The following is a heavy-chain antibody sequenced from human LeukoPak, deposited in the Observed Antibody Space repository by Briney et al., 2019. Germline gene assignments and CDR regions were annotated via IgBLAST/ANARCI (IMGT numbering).Heavy chain of an antibody. Sequence: SETLSLTCTVSGGSISSSSHSWGWIRQPPGKGLEWTGTIYYTGRTYYHPSLESRLTISVDTSKNQFSLKLTSVPAADTAIYYCAQSLGSGNWIGNWFDPWGQGTLVTVSS. CDR1: GGSISSSSHS. V-gene: IGHV4-39*01. CDR2: IYYTGRT. CDR3: AQSLGSGNWIGNWFDP. J-gene: IGHJ5*02. D-gene: IGHD1-1*01.